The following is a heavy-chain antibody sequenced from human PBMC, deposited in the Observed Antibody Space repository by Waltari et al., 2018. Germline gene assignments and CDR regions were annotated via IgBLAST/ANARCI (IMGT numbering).Heavy chain of an antibody. Sequence: QVQLVQSGAEVKKPGSSVKVSCKASGGTFSSYAISWVRQAPGQGLEWMGRIIPNCGTANYAQKFQGRVTITADKSTSTAYMELSSLRSEDTAVYYCARDLRGDSSGWYDAFDIWGQGTMVTVSS. CDR2: IIPNCGTA. J-gene: IGHJ3*02. CDR1: GGTFSSYA. D-gene: IGHD6-19*01. CDR3: ARDLRGDSSGWYDAFDI. V-gene: IGHV1-69*08.